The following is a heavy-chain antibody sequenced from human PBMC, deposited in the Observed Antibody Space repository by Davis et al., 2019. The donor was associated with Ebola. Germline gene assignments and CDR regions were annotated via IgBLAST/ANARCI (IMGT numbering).Heavy chain of an antibody. D-gene: IGHD1-1*01. CDR1: GYTFTRYS. CDR2: ISAYNGNT. Sequence: ASVKVSCKASGYTFTRYSINWVRRAPGQGLEWMGWISAYNGNTNYAQKLQGRVTMTTDTSTSTAYMELRSLRSDDTAVYYCARAQFPTTSDHWGQGTLVTVSS. CDR3: ARAQFPTTSDH. J-gene: IGHJ4*02. V-gene: IGHV1-18*01.